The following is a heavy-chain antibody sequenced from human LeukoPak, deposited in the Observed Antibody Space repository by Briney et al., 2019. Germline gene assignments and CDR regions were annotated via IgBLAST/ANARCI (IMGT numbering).Heavy chain of an antibody. CDR1: GGSISSGAYY. CDR2: IYYSGST. CDR3: ARGRRRYNWFDP. J-gene: IGHJ5*02. V-gene: IGHV4-30-4*08. D-gene: IGHD3-10*01. Sequence: PSQTLSLTCTVSGGSISSGAYYWSWIRQPPGKGLEWIGYIYYSGSTYYNPSLKSRVTISVDTSKNQFSLKLSPVTAADAAVYYWARGRRRYNWFDPWGQGTLVTVSS.